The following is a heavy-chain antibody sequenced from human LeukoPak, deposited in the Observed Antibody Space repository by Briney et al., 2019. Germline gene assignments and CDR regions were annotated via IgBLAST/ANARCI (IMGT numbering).Heavy chain of an antibody. J-gene: IGHJ4*02. D-gene: IGHD3-9*01. Sequence: GESLRLSCAASGFTFSSYAMSWVRQAPGKGLEWVSAISGSGGSTYYADSVKGRFTISRDNSKNTLYLQMNSLRAEDTAVYYCARWMYYDILYGDYWGQGTLVTVSS. V-gene: IGHV3-23*01. CDR2: ISGSGGST. CDR3: ARWMYYDILYGDY. CDR1: GFTFSSYA.